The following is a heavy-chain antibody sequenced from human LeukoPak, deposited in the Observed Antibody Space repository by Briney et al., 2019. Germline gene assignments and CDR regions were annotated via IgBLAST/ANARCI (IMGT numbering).Heavy chain of an antibody. V-gene: IGHV4-4*02. CDR2: IYHSGST. CDR1: GGSISSSNW. CDR3: ARARSQVVAATN. D-gene: IGHD2-15*01. Sequence: SETLSLTCAVSGGSISSSNWWSWVRQPPGKGLEWIGEIYHSGSTNYNPSLKSRVTISVDKSKNQFSLKLSSVTAADTAIYYCARARSQVVAATNWGQGTLVTVSS. J-gene: IGHJ4*02.